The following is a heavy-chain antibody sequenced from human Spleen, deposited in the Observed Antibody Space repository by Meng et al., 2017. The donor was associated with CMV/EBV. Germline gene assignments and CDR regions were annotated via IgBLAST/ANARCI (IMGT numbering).Heavy chain of an antibody. V-gene: IGHV1-18*04. CDR2: ITAYNGHT. CDR1: GYTFTGYY. Sequence: ASVKVSCTASGYTFTGYYMHWVRQAPGQGLEWMGWITAYNGHTTYAQRLQGRVTMTTDTSTSTAYMELRSLTSDDTAVYFCARSGGIPARRGHLDYWGQGTLVTVSS. J-gene: IGHJ4*02. D-gene: IGHD6-6*01. CDR3: ARSGGIPARRGHLDY.